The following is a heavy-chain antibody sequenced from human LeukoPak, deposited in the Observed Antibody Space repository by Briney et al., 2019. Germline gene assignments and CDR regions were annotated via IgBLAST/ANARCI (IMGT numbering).Heavy chain of an antibody. V-gene: IGHV3-7*01. CDR3: ARDKMWYDSSSWGA. Sequence: GGSLRLSCAASGFTFSSYWMSWVRQAPGKGLEWVANIKQDGSEKYYVDSVKGRFTISRDNAKNSLYLQMNSLRAEDTGVYYCARDKMWYDSSSWGAWGQGTPVTVSS. J-gene: IGHJ5*01. CDR2: IKQDGSEK. CDR1: GFTFSSYW. D-gene: IGHD3-22*01.